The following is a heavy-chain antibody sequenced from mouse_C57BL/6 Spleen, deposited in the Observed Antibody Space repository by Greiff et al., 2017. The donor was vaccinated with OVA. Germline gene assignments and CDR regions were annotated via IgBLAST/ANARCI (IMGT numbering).Heavy chain of an antibody. CDR3: AREYSYDGAMDY. D-gene: IGHD2-12*01. J-gene: IGHJ4*01. CDR1: GFTFSDFY. V-gene: IGHV7-1*01. Sequence: EVQGVESGGGLVQSGRSLRLSCATSGFTFSDFYMEWVRQAPGKGLEWIAASRNKANDNTTEYSASVKGRFIVSRDTSQSILYLQMIALRAEDTAIYYCAREYSYDGAMDYWGQGTSVTVSS. CDR2: SRNKANDNTT.